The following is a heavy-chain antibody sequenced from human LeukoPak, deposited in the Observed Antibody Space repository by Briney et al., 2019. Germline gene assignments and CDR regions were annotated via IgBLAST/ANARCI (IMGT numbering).Heavy chain of an antibody. CDR2: INPSSDTT. CDR1: GYTFTTYL. D-gene: IGHD5-18*01. V-gene: IGHV1-46*01. J-gene: IGHJ4*02. CDR3: ARSYSYGPTDY. Sequence: ASVKVSCKASGYTFTTYLMHWVRQAPGQGLGWMGIINPSSDTTNYAQKFQGRVIMTRDTSTSTVYMEVSSLRSDDTAVYYCARSYSYGPTDYWGQGTLVTVSS.